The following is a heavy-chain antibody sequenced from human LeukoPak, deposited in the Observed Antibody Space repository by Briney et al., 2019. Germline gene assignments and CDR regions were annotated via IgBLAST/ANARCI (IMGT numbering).Heavy chain of an antibody. J-gene: IGHJ4*02. CDR2: SSAYNGNT. CDR1: GYTFTIYG. Sequence: ASVKVSCKASGYTFTIYGISWVRQAPGQGIEWMGWSSAYNGNTNYAQKLQGRGTMTTDTSTSTAYMELSSLRSDDPAVYYCARRGYDFWSGYYALDYWGQGTLVTVSS. CDR3: ARRGYDFWSGYYALDY. D-gene: IGHD3-3*01. V-gene: IGHV1-18*01.